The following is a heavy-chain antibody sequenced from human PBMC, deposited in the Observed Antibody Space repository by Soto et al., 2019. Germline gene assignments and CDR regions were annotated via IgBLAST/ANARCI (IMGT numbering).Heavy chain of an antibody. J-gene: IGHJ4*02. CDR3: TTDDRYYDSSGYRTYFDY. V-gene: IGHV3-15*01. CDR2: IKSKTDGGTT. CDR1: GFTFSNAW. Sequence: GGSLRLSCAASGFTFSNAWMSWVRQAPGKGLEWVGRIKSKTDGGTTDYAAPVKGRFTISRDDSKNTLYLQMNSLKTEDTAVYYCTTDDRYYDSSGYRTYFDYWGQGTLVTVSS. D-gene: IGHD3-22*01.